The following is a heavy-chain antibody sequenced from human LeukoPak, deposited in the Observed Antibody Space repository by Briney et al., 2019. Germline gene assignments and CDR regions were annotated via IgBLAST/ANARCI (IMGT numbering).Heavy chain of an antibody. D-gene: IGHD3-10*01. J-gene: IGHJ4*02. V-gene: IGHV1-46*01. Sequence: GASVQASCKASGYTFTSYYMHRVRQAPGQGLEWMAITNPSGGRTSYEQKFQGRVTMTRDMSTSTVYMELSSLRSEDTAVYYCGRFGELSGLDYWGQGTLVTVSS. CDR2: TNPSGGRT. CDR3: GRFGELSGLDY. CDR1: GYTFTSYY.